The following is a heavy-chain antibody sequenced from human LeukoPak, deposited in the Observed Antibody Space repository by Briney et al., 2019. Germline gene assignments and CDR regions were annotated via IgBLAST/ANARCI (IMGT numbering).Heavy chain of an antibody. J-gene: IGHJ6*04. Sequence: SGTLSLTCAVSGGSISSSNWWSWVRQPPGKGLEWIGEIYHSGSTNYNPSLKSRVTTSVDKSKNQFSLKLSSVTAADTAVYYCARGVGDCSSTSCYDGMDVWGKGTTVTVSS. D-gene: IGHD2-2*01. V-gene: IGHV4-4*02. CDR2: IYHSGST. CDR3: ARGVGDCSSTSCYDGMDV. CDR1: GGSISSSNW.